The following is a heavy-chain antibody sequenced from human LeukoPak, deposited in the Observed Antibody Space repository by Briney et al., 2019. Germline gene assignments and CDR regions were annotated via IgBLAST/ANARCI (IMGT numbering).Heavy chain of an antibody. CDR1: GGSISSYY. CDR3: ASSSGSQLFDY. D-gene: IGHD5-12*01. Sequence: SETLSLTCTVSGGSISSYYWSWIRQPPGKGLEWIGYIYYSGSTNYNPSLKSRVTISVDTPKNQFSLKLSSVTAADTAVYYCASSSGSQLFDYWGQGTLVTVSS. V-gene: IGHV4-59*01. CDR2: IYYSGST. J-gene: IGHJ4*02.